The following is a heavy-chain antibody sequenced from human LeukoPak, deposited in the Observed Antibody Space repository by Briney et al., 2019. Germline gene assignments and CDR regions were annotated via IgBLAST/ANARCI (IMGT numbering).Heavy chain of an antibody. CDR1: GYTFTGYY. V-gene: IGHV1-2*02. D-gene: IGHD3-22*01. CDR2: TNPNSGGT. CDR3: AREDHYDSSGYQNNWFDP. J-gene: IGHJ5*02. Sequence: ASVKVSCKASGYTFTGYYMHWVRQAPGQGLEWMGWTNPNSGGTNYAQKFRGRVTMTRDTSISTAYIELSRLRSDDTAVYYCAREDHYDSSGYQNNWFDPWGQGTLVTVSS.